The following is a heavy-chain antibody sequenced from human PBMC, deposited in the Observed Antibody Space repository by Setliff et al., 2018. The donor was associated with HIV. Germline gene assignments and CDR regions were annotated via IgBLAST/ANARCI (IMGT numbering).Heavy chain of an antibody. J-gene: IGHJ3*02. D-gene: IGHD6-19*01. CDR1: GGSMKPYY. Sequence: SETLSLTCTVPGGSMKPYYWSWIRQPPGKGPEWIGFIYFNGVTDYNPSLKSRLIMSLDMSRNQVSLKMTSVTAADTAVYYCARREGVRYSSGYYGGAFDIWGQGTMVTVSS. V-gene: IGHV4-59*08. CDR2: IYFNGVT. CDR3: ARREGVRYSSGYYGGAFDI.